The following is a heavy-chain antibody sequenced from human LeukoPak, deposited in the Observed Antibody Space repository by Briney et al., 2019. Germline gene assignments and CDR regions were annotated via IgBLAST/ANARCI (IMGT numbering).Heavy chain of an antibody. CDR2: ISGSGGST. CDR3: AKVEAAHYYYYYMNV. CDR1: GFTFSSYA. J-gene: IGHJ6*03. Sequence: GGSLRLSXAASGFTFSSYAMSWVRQAPGKGLEWVSAISGSGGSTYYAYSVKGRFPISRDNSKNTLYLQMNSLRAEDTAVYYCAKVEAAHYYYYYMNVWGKGTTVTVSS. V-gene: IGHV3-23*01. D-gene: IGHD6-6*01.